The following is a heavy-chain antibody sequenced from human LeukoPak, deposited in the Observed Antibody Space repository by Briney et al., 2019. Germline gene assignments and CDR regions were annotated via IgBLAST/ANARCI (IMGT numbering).Heavy chain of an antibody. CDR2: IYYSGST. J-gene: IGHJ4*02. D-gene: IGHD5-24*01. CDR1: GGSISSSSYY. CDR3: ARDGLEEMATKGFDY. Sequence: SETLSLTCTVSGGSISSSSYYWGWIRQPPGKGLEWIGSIYYSGSTYYNPSLKSRVTISVDTSKNQFSLKLSSVTAADTAVYYCARDGLEEMATKGFDYWGQGTLVTVSS. V-gene: IGHV4-39*02.